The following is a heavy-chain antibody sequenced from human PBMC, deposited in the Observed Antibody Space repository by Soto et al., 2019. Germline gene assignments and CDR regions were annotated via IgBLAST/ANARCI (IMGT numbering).Heavy chain of an antibody. CDR2: ISYDGSNK. J-gene: IGHJ4*02. V-gene: IGHV3-30*18. D-gene: IGHD3-22*01. Sequence: QVQLVESGGGVVQPGRSLRLSCAASGFTFSSYGMHWVRQAPGKGLEWVAVISYDGSNKYYADSVKGRFTISRDNSKNTLYLQMNSLRAEDTAVYYCAKDFPDSSGYYHAIDYWGQGTLVTVSS. CDR3: AKDFPDSSGYYHAIDY. CDR1: GFTFSSYG.